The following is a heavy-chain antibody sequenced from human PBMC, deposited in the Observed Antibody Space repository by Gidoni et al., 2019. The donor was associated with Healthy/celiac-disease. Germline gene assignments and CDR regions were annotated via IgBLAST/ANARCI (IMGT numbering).Heavy chain of an antibody. J-gene: IGHJ5*02. V-gene: IGHV5-51*01. D-gene: IGHD3-3*01. Sequence: EVQLVQSGAEVKKPGESLKISCKGSGYSFTSYWIGWGRQMPGKGLEWMGIIYPGDSDTRYSPSFQGQVTISADKSISTAYLQWSSLKAADTAMYYCARHTGDGAIFGVVLVENWFDPWGQGTLVTVSS. CDR3: ARHTGDGAIFGVVLVENWFDP. CDR2: IYPGDSDT. CDR1: GYSFTSYW.